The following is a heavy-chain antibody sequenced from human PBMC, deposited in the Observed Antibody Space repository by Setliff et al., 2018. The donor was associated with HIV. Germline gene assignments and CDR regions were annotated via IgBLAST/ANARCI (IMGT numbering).Heavy chain of an antibody. CDR1: GDSIGYYY. CDR3: ARDRIEVVVDGPHDVFDV. V-gene: IGHV4-4*07. J-gene: IGHJ3*01. D-gene: IGHD2-15*01. Sequence: SETLSLTCTVSGDSIGYYYWSWVRQPAGRGLEWMGRIHTSGSTNYNPSLTSRVTLSVDTSKNQFFLKLTSLSAADTAVYYCARDRIEVVVDGPHDVFDVWGRGTTVT. CDR2: IHTSGST.